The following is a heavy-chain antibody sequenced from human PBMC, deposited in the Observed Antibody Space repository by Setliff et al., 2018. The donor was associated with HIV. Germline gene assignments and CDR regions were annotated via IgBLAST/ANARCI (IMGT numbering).Heavy chain of an antibody. CDR1: GFTFSTYG. D-gene: IGHD1-7*01. V-gene: IGHV3-33*08. CDR3: ARDLIGWELKYFDS. Sequence: QSGGSLRLSCATSGFTFSTYGMHWVRQAPGKGLEWVAFISIDGDYKYYADSVKGRFTISRDNSKNTVYLGLNSLRTDDTAVYFCARDLIGWELKYFDSWGQGVLVTVSS. J-gene: IGHJ4*02. CDR2: ISIDGDYK.